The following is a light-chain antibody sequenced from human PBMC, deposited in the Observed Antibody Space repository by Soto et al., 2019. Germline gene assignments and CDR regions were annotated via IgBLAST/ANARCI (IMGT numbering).Light chain of an antibody. Sequence: QSALTQPASVSGSPGQSITISCTGTSSDVGGYNYVSWYQQHPGKAPKLMIYDVSNRPSGVSNRFSGSKSGNTASLTISVLQADDEADYYCSSYTSRSTLDYVFGTGTKVTVL. CDR2: DVS. V-gene: IGLV2-14*01. J-gene: IGLJ1*01. CDR3: SSYTSRSTLDYV. CDR1: SSDVGGYNY.